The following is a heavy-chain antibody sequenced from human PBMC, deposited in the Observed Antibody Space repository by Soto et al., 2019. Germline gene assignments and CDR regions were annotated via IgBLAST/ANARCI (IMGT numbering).Heavy chain of an antibody. CDR2: ISYDGSNK. CDR1: GFTFSSYG. CDR3: EKEYYDYIWGSPKWGYYYMDV. V-gene: IGHV3-30*18. D-gene: IGHD3-16*01. J-gene: IGHJ6*03. Sequence: GGSLRLSCAASGFTFSSYGMHWVRQAPGKGLEWVAVISYDGSNKYYADSVKGRFTISRDNSKNTLYLQMNSLRAEETAVYYCEKEYYDYIWGSPKWGYYYMDVWGKGTTVTVSS.